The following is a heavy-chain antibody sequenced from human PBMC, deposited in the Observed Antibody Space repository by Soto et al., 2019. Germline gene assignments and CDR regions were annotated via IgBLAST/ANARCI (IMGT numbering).Heavy chain of an antibody. CDR3: AKLKGGLGRFYGMEA. Sequence: DELLVESGGGSLQPGGSLRLSCAASGFSFRNYAMTWVRQSPGKGLEWVSLISGGGGSTNYADSVKGRFSLSRDNSQNMLYLQMNGLRGEDTALYYCAKLKGGLGRFYGMEAWGQGTMVIVSS. D-gene: IGHD3-3*01. CDR1: GFSFRNYA. J-gene: IGHJ6*02. CDR2: ISGGGGST. V-gene: IGHV3-23*04.